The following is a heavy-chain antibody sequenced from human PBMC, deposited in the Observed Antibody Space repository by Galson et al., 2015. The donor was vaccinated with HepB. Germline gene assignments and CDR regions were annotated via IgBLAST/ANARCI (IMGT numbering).Heavy chain of an antibody. Sequence: SLRLSCAASGHTFSSYAMHRVRQAPGKGLEWVAVISYDGSNKYYADSVKGRFTISRDNSKNTLYLQMNSLRAEDTAVYYCAREVHSQWLLLRGAFDIWGQVTMVTVSS. CDR1: GHTFSSYA. CDR2: ISYDGSNK. J-gene: IGHJ3*02. CDR3: AREVHSQWLLLRGAFDI. D-gene: IGHD3-22*01. V-gene: IGHV3-30*04.